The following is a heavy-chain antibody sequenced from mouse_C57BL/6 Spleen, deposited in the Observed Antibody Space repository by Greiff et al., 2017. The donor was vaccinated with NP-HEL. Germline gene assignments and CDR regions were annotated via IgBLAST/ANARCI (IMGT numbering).Heavy chain of an antibody. CDR3: ARHCYDYAWFTY. CDR1: GYTFTDYT. Sequence: VNVVESGAELVKPGASVKLSCKASGYTFTDYTIHWVKQRSGQGLEWIGWFYPGSGSIKYNEKFKDKATLTADKSSSTVYMELSRLTSEDSAVYFCARHCYDYAWFTYWGQGTLVTVSA. J-gene: IGHJ3*01. D-gene: IGHD2-4*01. V-gene: IGHV1-62-2*01. CDR2: FYPGSGSI.